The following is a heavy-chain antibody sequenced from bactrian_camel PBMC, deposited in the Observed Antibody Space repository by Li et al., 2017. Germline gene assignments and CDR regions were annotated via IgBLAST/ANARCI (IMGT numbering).Heavy chain of an antibody. Sequence: HVQLVESGGGLVQPGGSLRLSCAASGFTFSSVYMTWVRQAPGKGLEWVSTIHSDGSRTYYLDSVKGRFTISRDNAKNTVYLQMNSLKSEDTALYYCTTHFPNYCSDWGQGTQVTVS. CDR2: IHSDGSRT. CDR3: TTHFPNYCSD. CDR1: GFTFSSVY. V-gene: IGHV3-2*01. D-gene: IGHD3*01. J-gene: IGHJ4*01.